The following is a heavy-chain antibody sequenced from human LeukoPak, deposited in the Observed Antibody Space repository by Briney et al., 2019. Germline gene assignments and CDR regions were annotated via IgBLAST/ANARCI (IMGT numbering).Heavy chain of an antibody. CDR1: GGTFSSYG. CDR3: ARANGDYSWSGGMDV. V-gene: IGHV1-69*13. J-gene: IGHJ6*02. CDR2: IIPIFGTT. D-gene: IGHD4-17*01. Sequence: SVKVSCKASGGTFSSYGISWVRQAPGQGLEWMGGIIPIFGTTNYAQKFQGRVTITADESTSTAYMELSSLRSEDTAVYYCARANGDYSWSGGMDVWGQGTTVTVS.